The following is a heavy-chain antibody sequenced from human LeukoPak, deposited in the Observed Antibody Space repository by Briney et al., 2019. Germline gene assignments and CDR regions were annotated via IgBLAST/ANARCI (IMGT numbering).Heavy chain of an antibody. CDR1: GGSISSSSYY. J-gene: IGHJ4*02. Sequence: PSETLSLTCTVSGGSISSSSYYWGWIRQPPGKGLEWIGSIYYSGSSYYNPSLKSRVTISVDTSKNQFSLKLSSVTAADTAVYSCARGFFKLDYWGQGILVTVSS. D-gene: IGHD1-7*01. CDR3: ARGFFKLDY. V-gene: IGHV4-39*07. CDR2: IYYSGSS.